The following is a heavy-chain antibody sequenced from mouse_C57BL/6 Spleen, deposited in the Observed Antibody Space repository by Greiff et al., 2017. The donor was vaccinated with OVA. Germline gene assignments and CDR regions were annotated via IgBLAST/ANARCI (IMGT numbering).Heavy chain of an antibody. D-gene: IGHD2-5*01. V-gene: IGHV1-82*01. Sequence: VQLQQSGPELVKPGASVKISCKASGYAFSSSWMNWVKQRPGKGLEWIGRIYPGDGDTNYNGKFKGKATLTADKSSSTAYMQLSSLTSEDSEVYFCARLGYSNYFDYWGQGTTLTVSS. CDR2: IYPGDGDT. CDR1: GYAFSSSW. CDR3: ARLGYSNYFDY. J-gene: IGHJ2*01.